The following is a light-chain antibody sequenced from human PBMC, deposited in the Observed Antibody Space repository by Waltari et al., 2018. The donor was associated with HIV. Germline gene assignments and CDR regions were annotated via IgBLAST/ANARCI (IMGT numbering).Light chain of an antibody. V-gene: IGKV3-15*01. Sequence: EVVVTQAPAALSVIPGRRGTLSCTTSQNVGNNLAWYQKKSGQGPRLLIYGASTRATGVPGRFGGSGSGTEFNLTIDSLQADDSAVYYCQHYDNLSRTFGPGTSVEIK. J-gene: IGKJ1*01. CDR3: QHYDNLSRT. CDR1: QNVGNN. CDR2: GAS.